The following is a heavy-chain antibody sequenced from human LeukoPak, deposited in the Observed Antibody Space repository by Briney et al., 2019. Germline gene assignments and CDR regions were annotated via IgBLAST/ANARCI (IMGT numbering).Heavy chain of an antibody. J-gene: IGHJ4*02. CDR2: ITGRGGDT. V-gene: IGHV3-23*01. CDR3: AKDGPDWGSYFDY. D-gene: IGHD7-27*01. CDR1: GFTLSSST. Sequence: PRGSLRLACSPSGFTLSSSTAESGRQDPGKWLGLVSSITGRGGDTHYADSVKGRFTISRDNSKNTLYLQMNSLRAEDTAVYYCAKDGPDWGSYFDYWGQGTLVTVSS.